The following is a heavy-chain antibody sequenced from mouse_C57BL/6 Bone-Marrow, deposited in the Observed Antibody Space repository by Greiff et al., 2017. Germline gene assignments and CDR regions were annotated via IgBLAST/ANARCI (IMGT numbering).Heavy chain of an antibody. D-gene: IGHD1-1*01. Sequence: QVQLQQPGAELVKPGASVKLSCKASGYTFTSYWMHWVKQRPGQGLEWIGMIHPNGGSTNYNEKFKSKATLTVDKSSSTAYMQLSSLTSEDSAVYYCAREIYYYGSSYFDYWGQGTTLTVSS. CDR3: AREIYYYGSSYFDY. CDR1: GYTFTSYW. CDR2: IHPNGGST. J-gene: IGHJ2*01. V-gene: IGHV1-64*01.